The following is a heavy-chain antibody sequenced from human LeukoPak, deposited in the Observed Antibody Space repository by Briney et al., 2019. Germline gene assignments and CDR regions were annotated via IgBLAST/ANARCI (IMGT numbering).Heavy chain of an antibody. D-gene: IGHD1-14*01. V-gene: IGHV4-39*07. Sequence: SETLSLTCTVSGGSISSSSYYWGWIRQPPGKGLEWIGSIYYSGSTYYNPSLKSRVTISVDTSKNQFSLKLSSVTAADTAVYYCARAKSTGGYYYYYMDVWGKGTTVIVSS. CDR2: IYYSGST. CDR3: ARAKSTGGYYYYYMDV. J-gene: IGHJ6*03. CDR1: GGSISSSSYY.